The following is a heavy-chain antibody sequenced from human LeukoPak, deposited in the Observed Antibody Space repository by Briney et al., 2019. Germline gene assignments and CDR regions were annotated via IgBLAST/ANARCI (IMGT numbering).Heavy chain of an antibody. J-gene: IGHJ6*02. D-gene: IGHD3/OR15-3a*01. V-gene: IGHV3-23*01. CDR1: GFVFSSYA. CDR3: AEVRGLYYYYGMDV. CDR2: ISGSGATT. Sequence: PGGSLRLSCAASGFVFSSYAMSWVRQAPGKGLEWVSDISGSGATTSFADSVKGRFTISRDNSKNTLYLQMNNLRAEYTSVYYCAEVRGLYYYYGMDVWGQGTTVTVSS.